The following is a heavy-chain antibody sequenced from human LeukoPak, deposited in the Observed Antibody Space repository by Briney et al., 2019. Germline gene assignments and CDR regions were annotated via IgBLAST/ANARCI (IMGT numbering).Heavy chain of an antibody. CDR1: GFTFSSYA. V-gene: IGHV3-48*03. Sequence: GGSLRLSCAASGFTFSSYAMSWVRQAPGKGLEWVSAISSSGSTIYYSDSVKGRFTISRDNAKNSLDLQMNILRAEDTAVYYCARETDSTLFDYWGQGTLVTVSS. CDR2: ISSSGSTI. J-gene: IGHJ4*02. D-gene: IGHD2-2*01. CDR3: ARETDSTLFDY.